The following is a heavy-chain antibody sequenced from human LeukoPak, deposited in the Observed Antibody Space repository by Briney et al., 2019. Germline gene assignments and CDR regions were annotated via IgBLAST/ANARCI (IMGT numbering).Heavy chain of an antibody. V-gene: IGHV4-30-2*01. D-gene: IGHD1-26*01. Sequence: SETLSLTCAVSGGSISSGGYSWSWIRQPPGKGLEWIGYIYHSGSTYYNPSLKGRVTISVDRSKNQFSLKLSSVTAADTAVYYCAKGGAWNFEYAFDIWGQGTMVTVSS. CDR2: IYHSGST. J-gene: IGHJ3*02. CDR1: GGSISSGGYS. CDR3: AKGGAWNFEYAFDI.